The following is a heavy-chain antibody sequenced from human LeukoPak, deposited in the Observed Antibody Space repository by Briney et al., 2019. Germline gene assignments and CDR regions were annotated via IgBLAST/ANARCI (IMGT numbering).Heavy chain of an antibody. J-gene: IGHJ5*02. Sequence: GGSLRLSCAASGFTFSSYSMNWVRQAPGKGLEWVSSISSSSSYMYYADSVKGRFTISRDNAKNSLYLQMNSLRAEDTAVYYCAKMVTATMRNWFDPWGHGTQVTVSS. CDR1: GFTFSSYS. V-gene: IGHV3-21*01. CDR3: AKMVTATMRNWFDP. D-gene: IGHD2-21*02. CDR2: ISSSSSYM.